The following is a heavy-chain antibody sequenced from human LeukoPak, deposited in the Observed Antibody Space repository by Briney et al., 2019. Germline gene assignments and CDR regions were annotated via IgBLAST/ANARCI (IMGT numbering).Heavy chain of an antibody. J-gene: IGHJ4*02. Sequence: SETLSLTCAVYGGSFSGYYWSWIRQPPGKGLEWIGEINHSGSTNYNPSLKSRVAISVDTTKNQFSLKLSSVTAADTAVYYCARLRIGGFDYWGQGTLVTVSS. CDR1: GGSFSGYY. CDR2: INHSGST. D-gene: IGHD3-10*01. V-gene: IGHV4-34*01. CDR3: ARLRIGGFDY.